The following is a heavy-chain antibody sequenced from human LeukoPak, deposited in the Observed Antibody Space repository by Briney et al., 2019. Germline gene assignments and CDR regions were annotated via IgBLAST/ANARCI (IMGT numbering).Heavy chain of an antibody. D-gene: IGHD5-12*01. CDR2: ISYDGSNK. CDR3: AREIRSGYSGYDSPRMIYGMDV. J-gene: IGHJ6*02. V-gene: IGHV3-30*04. CDR1: GLTFSSYA. Sequence: PGRSLRLSCAASGLTFSSYAMHWVRQAPGKGLEWVAVISYDGSNKYYADSVKGRFTISRDNSKNTLYLQMNSLRAEDTAVYYCAREIRSGYSGYDSPRMIYGMDVWGQGTTVTVSS.